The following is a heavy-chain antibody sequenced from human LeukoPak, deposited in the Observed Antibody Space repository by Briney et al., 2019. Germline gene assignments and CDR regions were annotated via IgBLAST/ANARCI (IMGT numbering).Heavy chain of an antibody. D-gene: IGHD3-22*01. CDR2: ISYDGSNK. V-gene: IGHV3-30*18. CDR3: AKDLDSSGSHY. Sequence: GGSLRLSCAASGFTFSSYGMHWVRQVPGKGLEWVAVISYDGSNKYYADSVKGRFTISRDNSKNTLYLQMNSLRAEDTAVYYCAKDLDSSGSHYWGQGTLVTVSS. CDR1: GFTFSSYG. J-gene: IGHJ4*02.